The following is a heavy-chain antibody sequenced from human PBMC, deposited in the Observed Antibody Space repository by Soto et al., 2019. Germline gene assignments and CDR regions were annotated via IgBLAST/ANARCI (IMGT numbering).Heavy chain of an antibody. V-gene: IGHV1-69*06. J-gene: IGHJ4*02. CDR3: AREITESSSSVYYFDY. CDR1: GGTFSSYA. D-gene: IGHD6-6*01. Sequence: ASVKVSCKASGGTFSSYAISWVRQAPGQGLEWMGGIIPIFGTANYAQKFQGRVTITADKSTSTAYMELSSLRSEDTAVYYCAREITESSSSVYYFDYWGQGTLVTVSS. CDR2: IIPIFGTA.